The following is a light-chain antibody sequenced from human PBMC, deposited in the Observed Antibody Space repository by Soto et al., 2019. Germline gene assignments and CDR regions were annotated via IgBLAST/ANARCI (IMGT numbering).Light chain of an antibody. CDR1: GSNIGAHFD. CDR3: QSYDSSLSGAYV. CDR2: SNS. V-gene: IGLV1-40*01. Sequence: QAVVTQPPSVSGAPGQRVTISCTGSGSNIGAHFDVHWYQHLPGTAPKLLIFSNSIRPSGVPDRFSGSKSGTSASLAITGLQAEDEGDYSCQSYDSSLSGAYVFGTGTKVTVL. J-gene: IGLJ1*01.